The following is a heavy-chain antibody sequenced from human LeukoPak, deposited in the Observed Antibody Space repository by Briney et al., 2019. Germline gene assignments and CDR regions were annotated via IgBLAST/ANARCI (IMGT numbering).Heavy chain of an antibody. CDR1: GFTFSSYW. CDR2: INSDGSST. D-gene: IGHD6-19*01. CDR3: ARRSSGWYDTLDY. J-gene: IGHJ4*02. V-gene: IGHV3-74*01. Sequence: GGSLRLSCAASGFTFSSYWVHWVRQAPGKGLVWVSRINSDGSSTSYADSVKGRFTISRDNAKNTLYLQMNSLRAEDTAVYYCARRSSGWYDTLDYWGQGTLVTVSS.